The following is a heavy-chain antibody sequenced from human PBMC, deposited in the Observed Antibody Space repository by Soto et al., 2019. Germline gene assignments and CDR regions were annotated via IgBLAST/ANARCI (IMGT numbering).Heavy chain of an antibody. CDR3: ARGRTVTARVCYGMDV. V-gene: IGHV1-69*06. J-gene: IGHJ6*02. Sequence: QVQLVQSGAEVKKPGSSVKVSCKASGGTFSSYAISWVRQAPGQGLEWMGGIIPIFGTANYAQKFQGRVTITTDKSTSTVYVELSSLRSEDTAVYYCARGRTVTARVCYGMDVWGRGTTVTVSS. CDR2: IIPIFGTA. D-gene: IGHD2-21*02. CDR1: GGTFSSYA.